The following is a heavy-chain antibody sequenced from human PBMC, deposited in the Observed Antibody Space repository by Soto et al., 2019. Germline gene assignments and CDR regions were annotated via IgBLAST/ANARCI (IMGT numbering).Heavy chain of an antibody. CDR3: ASSNIAAAGFYYYGMDV. CDR1: GGSFSGYY. D-gene: IGHD6-13*01. J-gene: IGHJ6*02. Sequence: SETLSLTCAVSGGSFSGYYWSWIRQPPGKGLEWIGEINHSGSTNYNPSLKSRVTISVDTSKNQFTLKLSSVTAADTAVYYCASSNIAAAGFYYYGMDVWGRGTTVT. V-gene: IGHV4-34*01. CDR2: INHSGST.